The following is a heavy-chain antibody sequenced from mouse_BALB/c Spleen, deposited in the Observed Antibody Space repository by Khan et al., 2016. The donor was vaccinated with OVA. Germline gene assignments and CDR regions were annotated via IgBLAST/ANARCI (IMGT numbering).Heavy chain of an antibody. V-gene: IGHV1-20*02. CDR2: INPHIGET. D-gene: IGHD1-1*01. Sequence: VQLKQSGPELVRPGASVKISCKASGYSFTGYFMNWVMQRHGKSLEWIGRINPHIGETFYNQRFKNKATLTVDESYSPAHMELRSLASEDSAVYYCTRIYRSDFDYWGQGTTLTVSS. J-gene: IGHJ2*01. CDR1: GYSFTGYF. CDR3: TRIYRSDFDY.